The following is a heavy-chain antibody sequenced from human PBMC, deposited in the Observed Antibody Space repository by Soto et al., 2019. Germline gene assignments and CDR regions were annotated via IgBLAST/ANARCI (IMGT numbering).Heavy chain of an antibody. CDR3: ARDGYNWNDNLAYYYYRMDV. D-gene: IGHD1-20*01. CDR1: GYTFTGYY. CDR2: INPNSGGT. J-gene: IGHJ6*02. V-gene: IGHV1-2*04. Sequence: ASVKVSCKASGYTFTGYYMHWVRQAPGQGLEWMGWINPNSGGTNYAQKFQGWVTMTRDTSISTAYMELSRLRSDDTAVYYCARDGYNWNDNLAYYYYRMDVWGQGTTVTVSS.